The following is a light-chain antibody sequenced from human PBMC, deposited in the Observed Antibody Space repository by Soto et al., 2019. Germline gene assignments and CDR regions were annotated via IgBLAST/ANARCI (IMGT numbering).Light chain of an antibody. Sequence: IEMTQTPSSVSASVGDRVTITRRASQGINKCLGWYQQKPGTPPKLLIYSAASMQSGDPSRFSGSGSGTDFTLTISSLQPEDFATDYCQQLNSYPSITFGQGTRLEIK. J-gene: IGKJ5*01. CDR3: QQLNSYPSIT. V-gene: IGKV1-12*02. CDR1: QGINKC. CDR2: SAA.